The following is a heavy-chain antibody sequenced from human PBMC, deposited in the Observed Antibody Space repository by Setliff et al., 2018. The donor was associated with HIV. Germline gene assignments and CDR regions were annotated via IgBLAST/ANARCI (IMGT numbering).Heavy chain of an antibody. V-gene: IGHV3-30*18. CDR1: GFTFSSYG. CDR3: AKDPTSRWGYYMDV. CDR2: MSYDGGNR. Sequence: GGSLRLSCAASGFTFSSYGMHWVRQAPGRGLEWVALMSYDGGNRFYADSVKGQFTISRDNSKNTLYLQMNSLRPEDTAVYYCAKDPTSRWGYYMDVWGKGTTVTVSS. D-gene: IGHD2-2*01. J-gene: IGHJ6*03.